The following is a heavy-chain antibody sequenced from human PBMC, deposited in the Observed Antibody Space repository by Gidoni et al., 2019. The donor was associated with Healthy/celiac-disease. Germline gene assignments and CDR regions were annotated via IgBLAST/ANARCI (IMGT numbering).Heavy chain of an antibody. CDR3: ARDQILSRWFGESDAFDI. CDR2: ISSSSSTI. Sequence: EVQPVESGGGLVQPGGSLRLSCAATGFTFSSYSLNWVRQAQGKGLEWVSYISSSSSTIYYADSVKGRFTISRDNAKNSLYLQMNSLRAEDTAVYYCARDQILSRWFGESDAFDIWGQGTMVTVSS. J-gene: IGHJ3*02. D-gene: IGHD3-10*01. CDR1: GFTFSSYS. V-gene: IGHV3-48*04.